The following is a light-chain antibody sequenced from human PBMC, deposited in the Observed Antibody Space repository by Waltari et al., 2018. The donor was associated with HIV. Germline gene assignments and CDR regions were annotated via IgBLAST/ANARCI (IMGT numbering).Light chain of an antibody. Sequence: DIEMTQSPSTLPLSLGDRVTITCRASQTISSSLAWYQQRPGTAPKLLIYKASSLEDGVPSRFSGSGSGTEFTLTISSRQPDDIAVYFCQQYSAFPFTFGQGTKLEI. CDR2: KAS. CDR1: QTISSS. CDR3: QQYSAFPFT. J-gene: IGKJ2*01. V-gene: IGKV1-5*03.